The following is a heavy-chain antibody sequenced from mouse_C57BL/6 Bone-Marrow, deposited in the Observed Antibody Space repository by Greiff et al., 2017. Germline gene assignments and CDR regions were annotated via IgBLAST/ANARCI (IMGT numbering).Heavy chain of an antibody. J-gene: IGHJ3*01. CDR1: GYTFTSYW. Sequence: QVQLQQSGAELAKPGASVKLSCKASGYTFTSYWMHWVKQRPGQGLEWIGYINPSSGYTKYNQKFKDKATLTADKSSSAVYMQLSSLTYEDSAVYYCARGIYDGFLWFAYWGQGTLVTVSA. D-gene: IGHD2-3*01. CDR3: ARGIYDGFLWFAY. V-gene: IGHV1-7*01. CDR2: INPSSGYT.